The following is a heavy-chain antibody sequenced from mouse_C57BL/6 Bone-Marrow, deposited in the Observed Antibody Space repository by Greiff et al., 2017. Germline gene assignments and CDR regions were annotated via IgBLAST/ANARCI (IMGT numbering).Heavy chain of an antibody. CDR2: ISYSGST. CDR3: ARFGNHGGFAY. CDR1: GYSITSGYD. D-gene: IGHD2-1*01. V-gene: IGHV3-1*01. J-gene: IGHJ3*01. Sequence: VQLQQSGPGMVKPSQSLSLTCTVTGYSITSGYDWHWIRHFPGNKLEWMGYISYSGSTNYNPSLKSRISITHDTSKNHFFLKLNSVTTEDTATYDCARFGNHGGFAYWGQGTLVTVSA.